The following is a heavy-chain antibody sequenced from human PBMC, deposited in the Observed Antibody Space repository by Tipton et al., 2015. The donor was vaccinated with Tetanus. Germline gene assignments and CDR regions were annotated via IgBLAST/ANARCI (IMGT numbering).Heavy chain of an antibody. CDR1: GGSISTYY. CDR2: INHSRNI. Sequence: TLSLTCTVSGGSISTYYWSWIRQPPGKGLEWIGEINHSRNINNNPSLKSRVTISIDTSKNQFSLKLSSVTAADTAVYYCARDRGLTTGGGIGMDVWGQGTTVTVSS. CDR3: ARDRGLTTGGGIGMDV. J-gene: IGHJ6*02. D-gene: IGHD4-17*01. V-gene: IGHV4-34*01.